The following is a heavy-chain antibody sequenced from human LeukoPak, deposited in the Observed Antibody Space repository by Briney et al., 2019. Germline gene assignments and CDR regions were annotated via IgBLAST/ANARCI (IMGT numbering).Heavy chain of an antibody. V-gene: IGHV4-38-2*02. J-gene: IGHJ4*02. CDR1: GYSISSGYY. CDR3: ARANPVPAAFYDY. CDR2: IYHSGST. Sequence: SETLSLTCTVSGYSISSGYYWGWIRQPPGKGLEWIGSIYHSGSTYYNPSLKSRVTISVDTSKNQFSLKLSSVTAADTAVYYCARANPVPAAFYDYWGQGTLVTVSS. D-gene: IGHD2-2*01.